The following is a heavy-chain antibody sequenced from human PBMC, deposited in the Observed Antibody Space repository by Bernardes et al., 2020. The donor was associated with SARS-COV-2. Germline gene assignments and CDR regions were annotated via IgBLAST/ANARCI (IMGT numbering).Heavy chain of an antibody. CDR3: ARDVISTRSYFDF. J-gene: IGHJ4*02. D-gene: IGHD1-26*01. V-gene: IGHV1-3*01. CDR1: GSTFSTSV. CDR2: INAGNGNT. Sequence: VKVSCKASGSTFSTSVIHWVRQAPGQSLEWMGWINAGNGNTKYSQKFQGRVTITRDTSASTAYMELRSLRPEDTAVYYCARDVISTRSYFDFWGRGTLVTVSS.